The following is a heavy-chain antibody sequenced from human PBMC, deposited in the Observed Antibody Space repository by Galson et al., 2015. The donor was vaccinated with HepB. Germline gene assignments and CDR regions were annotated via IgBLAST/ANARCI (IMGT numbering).Heavy chain of an antibody. CDR2: ISYDGSNK. V-gene: IGHV3-30-3*01. CDR3: ARDLLTGTTQLDAPDY. J-gene: IGHJ4*02. Sequence: SLRLSCAASGFTFSSYAMHWVRQAPGKGLEWVAVISYDGSNKYYADSVKGRFTISRDNSKNTLYLQMNSLRAEDTAVYYCARDLLTGTTQLDAPDYWGQGTLVTVSS. CDR1: GFTFSSYA. D-gene: IGHD1-7*01.